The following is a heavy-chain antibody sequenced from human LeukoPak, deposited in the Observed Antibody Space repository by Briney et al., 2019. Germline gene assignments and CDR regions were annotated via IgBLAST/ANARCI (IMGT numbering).Heavy chain of an antibody. CDR2: INPNSGGT. Sequence: ASVRVSRKASGYTFTAYYMHWVRQAPGQGLEWMGWINPNSGGTNYAQKFKGWVTLTRDTSINTTYMELSRLASDVTAVYFCARGTPGSYLGYWGQGTLVTVPP. D-gene: IGHD3-16*02. V-gene: IGHV1-2*04. J-gene: IGHJ4*02. CDR1: GYTFTAYY. CDR3: ARGTPGSYLGY.